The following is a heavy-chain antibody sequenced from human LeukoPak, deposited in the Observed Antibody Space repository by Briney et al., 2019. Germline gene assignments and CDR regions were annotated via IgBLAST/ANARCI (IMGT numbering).Heavy chain of an antibody. CDR2: ISYDGSNK. CDR1: GFTFSSYG. D-gene: IGHD5-12*01. J-gene: IGHJ4*02. Sequence: PGGSLRLSCAASGFTFSSYGMHWVRQAPGKGLEWVAVISYDGSNKYYADSVKGRFTISRDNSKNTLYLQMNSLRAEDTAVYYCARVPWAGATLFDYWGQGTLVTVSS. CDR3: ARVPWAGATLFDY. V-gene: IGHV3-30*03.